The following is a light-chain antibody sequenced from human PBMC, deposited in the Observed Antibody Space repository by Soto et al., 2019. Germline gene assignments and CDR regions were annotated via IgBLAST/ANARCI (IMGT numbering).Light chain of an antibody. Sequence: DIQMTQSPCTLSASVGDRVTITCRASQSVNKWLAWFQQKPGKVPKLLIFDASTLQTGVPSRFGGGGSGTEFTLIISGLQPDDFATYYCQQFNSYPITFGQGTRLEIK. V-gene: IGKV1-5*01. J-gene: IGKJ5*01. CDR2: DAS. CDR3: QQFNSYPIT. CDR1: QSVNKW.